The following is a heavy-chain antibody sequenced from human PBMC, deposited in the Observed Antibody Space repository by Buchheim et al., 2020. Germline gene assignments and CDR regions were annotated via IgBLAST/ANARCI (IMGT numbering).Heavy chain of an antibody. J-gene: IGHJ4*02. D-gene: IGHD6-13*01. CDR2: ISTRSDSI. CDR3: ATTSAALGDFDY. V-gene: IGHV3-21*01. Sequence: EVQLVESGGGLVKPGGSLRLSCAASGLTFSSYKMNWVRQAPGKGLEWVSYISTRSDSIYYADSVKGRFIISRDTAKHSLYLQMNSLRAEDTALYYCATTSAALGDFDYWGQGT. CDR1: GLTFSSYK.